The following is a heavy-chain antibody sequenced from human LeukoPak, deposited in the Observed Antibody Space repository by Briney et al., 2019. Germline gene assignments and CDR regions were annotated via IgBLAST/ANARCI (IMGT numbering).Heavy chain of an antibody. CDR2: ISGSGGST. J-gene: IGHJ4*02. D-gene: IGHD3-22*01. CDR3: AKGHYDSSGYYRYYFDY. V-gene: IGHV3-23*01. Sequence: PGGSLRLSCAASGFTFSSYAMSWVRQAPGKGLEWVSAISGSGGSTYYADSVKGRFTISRDNSKNTLYLQMNSPRAEDTAVYYCAKGHYDSSGYYRYYFDYWGQGTLVTVSS. CDR1: GFTFSSYA.